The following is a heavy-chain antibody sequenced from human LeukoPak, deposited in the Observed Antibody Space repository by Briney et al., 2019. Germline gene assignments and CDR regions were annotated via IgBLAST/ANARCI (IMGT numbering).Heavy chain of an antibody. CDR2: IGSDNKP. D-gene: IGHD5-18*01. V-gene: IGHV3-23*01. J-gene: IGHJ4*02. CDR3: ARESSPGYSYGYPLAY. Sequence: PGGSLRLSCEASGFTFSAYAMTWVRQAPGKGLEWVSSIGSDNKPHYSESVKGRFAISRDNSKSMLFLQLNSLRAEDTALYYCARESSPGYSYGYPLAYWGQGTLVTVSS. CDR1: GFTFSAYA.